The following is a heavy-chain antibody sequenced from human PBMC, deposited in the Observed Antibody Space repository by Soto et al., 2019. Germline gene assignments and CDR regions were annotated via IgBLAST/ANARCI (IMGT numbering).Heavy chain of an antibody. D-gene: IGHD6-19*01. CDR3: AGATSHQWYYMDV. CDR2: TYYRSRWYN. CDR1: GDSVSSNSAA. Sequence: SQTLSLTCAISGDSVSSNSAAWNWIRLSPSRGLEWLARTYYRSRWYNDYAVSVRSRITVNPDTSKNQFSLQLTSVTPEDTAVYYCAGATSHQWYYMDVWGKGTTITVSS. J-gene: IGHJ6*03. V-gene: IGHV6-1*01.